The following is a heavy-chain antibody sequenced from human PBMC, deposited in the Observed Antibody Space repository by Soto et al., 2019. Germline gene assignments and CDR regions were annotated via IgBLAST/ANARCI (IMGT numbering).Heavy chain of an antibody. D-gene: IGHD5-18*01. CDR2: INPSGTST. J-gene: IGHJ4*02. V-gene: IGHV1-46*01. Sequence: QAQLVQSGAEVKKPGASVKVSCKTSGYTFTSYYMHWVRQAPRQGLEWMGIINPSGTSTSYAQKFQGRVTMTTDTSASTVYMELSSLRSEDTAVYYCARGVHADTGHFDYWGQGTLVTVSS. CDR1: GYTFTSYY. CDR3: ARGVHADTGHFDY.